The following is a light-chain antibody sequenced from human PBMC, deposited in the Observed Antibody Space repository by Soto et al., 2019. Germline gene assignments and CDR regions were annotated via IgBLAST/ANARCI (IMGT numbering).Light chain of an antibody. CDR3: STWDESLNGPL. V-gene: IGLV1-44*01. J-gene: IGLJ2*01. CDR1: SSKIGGNT. CDR2: SNS. Sequence: QSVLTQQPSASGTPGQRVTISCSGGSSKIGGNTVNWYQQLPGAAPKLIIFSNSQRPSGVPDRFSGSKSGTSASLAIGGLQSEDEAEYYCSTWDESLNGPLFGGGTKLTVL.